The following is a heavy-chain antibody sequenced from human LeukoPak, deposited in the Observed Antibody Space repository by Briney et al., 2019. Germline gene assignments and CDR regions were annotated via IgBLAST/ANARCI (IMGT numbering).Heavy chain of an antibody. V-gene: IGHV4-4*02. D-gene: IGHD3/OR15-3a*01. Sequence: PSGTLSLTCAVSGGSISSSNWWSWVRPPPGKGLEWIGEIYHTGSTNYNPSLKSRVTISVDKSKNQFSLKLSSVTAADTAVYYCARNLMGLVGPLEYWGQGTLVTVSS. CDR3: ARNLMGLVGPLEY. CDR1: GGSISSSNW. J-gene: IGHJ4*02. CDR2: IYHTGST.